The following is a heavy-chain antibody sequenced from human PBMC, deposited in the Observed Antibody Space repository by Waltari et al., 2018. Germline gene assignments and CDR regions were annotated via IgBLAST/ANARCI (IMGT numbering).Heavy chain of an antibody. CDR3: ATYIGASVGTAAFDV. CDR2: VSYSGTT. D-gene: IGHD5-12*01. Sequence: QLQLQESGPRLVRPSETLSLICRVSGVSITSNSHYWAWIRQSPGQGLEWIGTVSYSGTTYISTSLKSRVSVSRDTSKNQVSLILGSVTAADMAVYYCATYIGASVGTAAFDVWGQGTMVTVSS. CDR1: GVSITSNSHY. V-gene: IGHV4-39*01. J-gene: IGHJ3*01.